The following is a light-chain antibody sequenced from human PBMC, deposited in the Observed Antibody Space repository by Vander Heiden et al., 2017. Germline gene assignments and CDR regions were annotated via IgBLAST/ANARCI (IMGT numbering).Light chain of an antibody. Sequence: DLQMTQSPATLYASLGHSATITCRASQRISTWLAWYQQKPGKAPKLLIYKASSLESGVPSRFSGSGSGTEFTLTISSLQPDDFATYYCQQYNSYSYTFGQGTKLEIK. V-gene: IGKV1-5*03. CDR3: QQYNSYSYT. J-gene: IGKJ2*01. CDR1: QRISTW. CDR2: KAS.